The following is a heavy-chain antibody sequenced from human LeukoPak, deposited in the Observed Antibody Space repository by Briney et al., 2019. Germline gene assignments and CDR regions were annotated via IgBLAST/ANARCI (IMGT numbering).Heavy chain of an antibody. Sequence: GGSLRLSCAASGFTFSNHAMSWVRQAPGKGLEWVANIKQDGSEKYYVDSVKGRFTISRDNAKNSLYLQMNSLRAEDTAVYYCARDLTIFGVVIHYYMDVWGKGTTVTVSS. J-gene: IGHJ6*03. CDR2: IKQDGSEK. V-gene: IGHV3-7*01. D-gene: IGHD3-3*01. CDR3: ARDLTIFGVVIHYYMDV. CDR1: GFTFSNHA.